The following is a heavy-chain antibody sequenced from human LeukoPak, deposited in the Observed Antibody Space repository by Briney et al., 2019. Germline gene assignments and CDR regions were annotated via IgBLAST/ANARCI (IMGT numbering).Heavy chain of an antibody. J-gene: IGHJ3*01. V-gene: IGHV4-59*01. CDR3: ARVGGSGEAAFDL. D-gene: IGHD3-16*01. CDR2: IYYSGNT. CDR1: GGSISSYY. Sequence: SETLSLICTVSGGSISSYYWSCTRQPPGKGLEWIGYIYYSGNTNYNPSLKSRVTISVDRSKKQISLKLNSVTAADTAVYYCARVGGSGEAAFDLWGQGTMVTVSS.